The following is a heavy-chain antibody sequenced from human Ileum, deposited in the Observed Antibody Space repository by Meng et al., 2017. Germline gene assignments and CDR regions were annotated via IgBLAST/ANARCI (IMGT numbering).Heavy chain of an antibody. V-gene: IGHV3-21*01. Sequence: GGSLRLSCVTSGFTFSTYSMNWVRQAPGKGLEWISSISSAITYTFHADSVKGRFTISRDNAKNSLFLQMNSLRAEDTAVYFCARNDHSDSGIDYWGQGTLVTVSS. CDR1: GFTFSTYS. CDR3: ARNDHSDSGIDY. CDR2: ISSAITYT. J-gene: IGHJ4*02. D-gene: IGHD4-11*01.